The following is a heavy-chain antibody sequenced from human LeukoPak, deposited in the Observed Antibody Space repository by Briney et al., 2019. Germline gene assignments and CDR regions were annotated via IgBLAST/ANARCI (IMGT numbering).Heavy chain of an antibody. V-gene: IGHV4-34*01. J-gene: IGHJ4*01. CDR2: INHSGST. CDR1: GGSFSDYY. Sequence: PSETLSLTCAVYGGSFSDYYWNWIRQPPGKGLEWIGEINHSGSTNYNPSLKSRVTMSVDTFKNQFSLTLSSVTAADTAVYYCGRVQDFETRGYYLGYWGHGTLVPVPS. CDR3: GRVQDFETRGYYLGY. D-gene: IGHD3-22*01.